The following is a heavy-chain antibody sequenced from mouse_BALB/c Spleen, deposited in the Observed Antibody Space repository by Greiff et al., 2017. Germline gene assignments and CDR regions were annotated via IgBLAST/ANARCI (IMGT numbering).Heavy chain of an antibody. CDR2: ISYSGST. CDR1: GYSITSDYA. Sequence: EVMLVESGPGLVKPSQSLSLTCTVTGYSITSDYAWNWIRQFPGNKLEWMGYISYSGSTSYNPSLKSRISITRDTSKNQFFLQLNSVTTEDTATYYCARSGDYDEGAWFAYWGQGTLVTVSA. D-gene: IGHD2-4*01. CDR3: ARSGDYDEGAWFAY. V-gene: IGHV3-2*02. J-gene: IGHJ3*01.